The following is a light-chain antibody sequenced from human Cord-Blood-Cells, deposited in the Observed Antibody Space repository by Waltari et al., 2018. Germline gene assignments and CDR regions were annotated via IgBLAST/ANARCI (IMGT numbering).Light chain of an antibody. CDR3: QAWDSSTHVV. V-gene: IGLV3-1*01. CDR1: NMGDKY. Sequence: SYELTQPPSVSVSPGQKASITCPGDNMGDKYACWYQQKTGQYPVLVIYQDSKRPTGIPERFSGPNPGNTDTLTISGTHAMDEDDYCCQAWDSSTHVVFGGGTKLTVL. J-gene: IGLJ2*01. CDR2: QDS.